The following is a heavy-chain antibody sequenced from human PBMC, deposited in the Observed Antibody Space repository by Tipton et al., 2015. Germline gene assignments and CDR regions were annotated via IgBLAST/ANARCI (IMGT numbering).Heavy chain of an antibody. CDR2: SFYTGIT. Sequence: TLSLTCTVPGDSISGGTEYWGWIRQAPGKTLEWIASSFYTGITFYNPSLQSRVTISVDTSKNQFSLKLTSVTTADTAVYYCARHRDKAAFDYWGQGTLVSVSS. D-gene: IGHD6-13*01. CDR3: ARHRDKAAFDY. V-gene: IGHV4-39*01. CDR1: GDSISGGTEY. J-gene: IGHJ4*02.